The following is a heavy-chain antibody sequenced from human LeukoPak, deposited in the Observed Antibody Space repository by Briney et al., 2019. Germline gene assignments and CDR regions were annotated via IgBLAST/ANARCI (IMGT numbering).Heavy chain of an antibody. CDR3: ARDAASNYYDSSRAADY. D-gene: IGHD3-22*01. J-gene: IGHJ4*02. V-gene: IGHV4-39*02. CDR2: IYYSGST. CDR1: GGSISSSSYY. Sequence: SETLSLTCTVSGGSISSSSYYWGWIRQPPRKGLEWIGSIYYSGSTYYNPSLKSRVTISVDTSKNQFSLKLSSVTAADTAVYYCARDAASNYYDSSRAADYWGQGTLVTVSS.